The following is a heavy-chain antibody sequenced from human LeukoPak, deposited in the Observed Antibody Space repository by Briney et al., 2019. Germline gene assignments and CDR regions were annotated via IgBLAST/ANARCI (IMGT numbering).Heavy chain of an antibody. Sequence: SETLSLTCTMSGDSISNYYWHWIRQPPGKGLEWIGYTHYSGSTKYNPSLKSRLTISVDSSKNQFSLRLSSVTAADTAVYFCARGAAGTGAADYWGQGALVTVSS. CDR1: GDSISNYY. CDR2: THYSGST. V-gene: IGHV4-59*01. J-gene: IGHJ4*02. CDR3: ARGAAGTGAADY. D-gene: IGHD6-13*01.